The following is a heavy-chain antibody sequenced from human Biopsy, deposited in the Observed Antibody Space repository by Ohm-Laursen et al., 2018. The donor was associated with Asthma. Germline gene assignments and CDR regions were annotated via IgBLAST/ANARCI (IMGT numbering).Heavy chain of an antibody. J-gene: IGHJ5*01. CDR2: INYSGST. V-gene: IGHV4-31*02. Sequence: TLSLTCTVSGGSINIGDYYWSWVRQHPGKGLEWIGYINYSGSTFYSPSLESRVTVSVDTSKNQFSLKLSSVTAADTAVYYCARDLSGYRTSSACYGFDSWGQGTLVTVSS. CDR3: ARDLSGYRTSSACYGFDS. CDR1: GGSINIGDYY. D-gene: IGHD2-8*01.